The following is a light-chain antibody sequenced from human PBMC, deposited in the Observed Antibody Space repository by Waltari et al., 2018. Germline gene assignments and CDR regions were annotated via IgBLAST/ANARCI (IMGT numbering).Light chain of an antibody. Sequence: DIQMTQSPSSLSAFVGDRVTITCRASESISRYLNWYQQKPGKAPKLLIYAASSLQSGVPSRFSGSGSGTDFTLSISSLQPEDFASYYCQQSFNTPWTFGQGTKVEIK. CDR3: QQSFNTPWT. V-gene: IGKV1-39*01. CDR2: AAS. J-gene: IGKJ1*01. CDR1: ESISRY.